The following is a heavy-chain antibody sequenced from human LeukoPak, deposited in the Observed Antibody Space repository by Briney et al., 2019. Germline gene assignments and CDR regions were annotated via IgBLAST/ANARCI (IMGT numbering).Heavy chain of an antibody. V-gene: IGHV3-30*02. CDR2: IRNDGSDK. Sequence: GGSPRLSCASSGFTFSSYGMYWVRQAPDKGLEWVAFIRNDGSDKYYTGSVKGRFTISRDNSKNTLYLQMNSLRAEDTAVYYCARDSTGWYYHYWGQGTLVTVSS. CDR3: ARDSTGWYYHY. D-gene: IGHD6-19*01. CDR1: GFTFSSYG. J-gene: IGHJ4*02.